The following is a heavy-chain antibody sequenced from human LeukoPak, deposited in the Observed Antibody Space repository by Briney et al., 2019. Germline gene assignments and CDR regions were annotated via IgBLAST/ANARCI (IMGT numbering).Heavy chain of an antibody. J-gene: IGHJ4*02. Sequence: PGGSLRLSCAASGFTFSSYEMNWVRQAPGKGLEWVSYISTSGSSIYYADSVKGRFTISRDNAKNSLYLQMNSLRAEDTGVYFCARGQTLTFWGQGTLVTASS. V-gene: IGHV3-48*03. CDR2: ISTSGSSI. CDR1: GFTFSSYE. CDR3: ARGQTLTF.